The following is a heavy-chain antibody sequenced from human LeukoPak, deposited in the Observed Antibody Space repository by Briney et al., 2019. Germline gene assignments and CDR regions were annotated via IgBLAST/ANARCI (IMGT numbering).Heavy chain of an antibody. Sequence: ASVKVSCKASGYTFTGYYMHWVRQAPGQGLEWMGWINPKSGGTNYAQKFQGRVTMTRVKSISTAYMELSRLRSDDTAVYYCAREVVVAATGFDYWGQGTLVTVSS. J-gene: IGHJ4*02. CDR2: INPKSGGT. D-gene: IGHD2-15*01. CDR3: AREVVVAATGFDY. V-gene: IGHV1-2*02. CDR1: GYTFTGYY.